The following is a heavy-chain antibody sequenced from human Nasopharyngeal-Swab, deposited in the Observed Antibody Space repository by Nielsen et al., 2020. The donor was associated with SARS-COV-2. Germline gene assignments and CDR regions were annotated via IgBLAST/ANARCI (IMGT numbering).Heavy chain of an antibody. CDR1: GFTFSDYY. CDR2: ISSSSSYT. J-gene: IGHJ4*02. D-gene: IGHD3-10*01. Sequence: GESLKISCAASGFTFSDYYMSCLRQAPGTGLEWVSYISSSSSYTNYADSVKGRFTISRDNAKNSLYLQMNSLRAEDTAVYYCARGLGRGLLWFGELLKWGQGTLVTVSS. V-gene: IGHV3-11*05. CDR3: ARGLGRGLLWFGELLK.